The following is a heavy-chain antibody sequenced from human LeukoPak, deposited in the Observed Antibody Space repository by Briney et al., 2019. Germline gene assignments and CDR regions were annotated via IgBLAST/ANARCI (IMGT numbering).Heavy chain of an antibody. V-gene: IGHV4-30-2*01. Sequence: MPSETLSLTCTVSDGSISNIGYFWSWIRQPPGKGLEWIGYIYHSGSTYYNPSLKSRGNISVDTSKNQFYLKLTSVTAADTAVYFCARFTSGWQRFLDSWGQGTLVTVSS. CDR1: DGSISNIGYF. J-gene: IGHJ4*02. D-gene: IGHD6-19*01. CDR3: ARFTSGWQRFLDS. CDR2: IYHSGST.